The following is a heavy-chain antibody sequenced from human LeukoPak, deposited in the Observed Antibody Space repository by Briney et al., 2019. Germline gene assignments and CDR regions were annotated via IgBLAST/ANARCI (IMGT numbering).Heavy chain of an antibody. V-gene: IGHV1-8*01. CDR2: MNPNSGNT. D-gene: IGHD3-10*01. CDR3: ATTMVRGPGGFQH. Sequence: ASVKASCKASGYTFTSYDINWVRQATGQGLEWMGWMNPNSGNTGYAQKFQGRVTMTRNTSISTAYMELSSLRSEDTAVYYCATTMVRGPGGFQHWGQGTLVTVSS. CDR1: GYTFTSYD. J-gene: IGHJ1*01.